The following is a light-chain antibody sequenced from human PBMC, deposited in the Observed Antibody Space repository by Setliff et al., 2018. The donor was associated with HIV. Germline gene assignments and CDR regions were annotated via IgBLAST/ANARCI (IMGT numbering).Light chain of an antibody. Sequence: QSALTQPASVSGSPGQSITISCTGTSNDVGRYDLVSWYQQHPARAPKLIIYQATRRPSGVSNRFSGSKSGNVASLTITGLQAEDEADYYCQSYDSSLSAHVFGTGTKVTVL. V-gene: IGLV2-14*02. CDR1: SNDVGRYDL. CDR3: QSYDSSLSAHV. J-gene: IGLJ1*01. CDR2: QAT.